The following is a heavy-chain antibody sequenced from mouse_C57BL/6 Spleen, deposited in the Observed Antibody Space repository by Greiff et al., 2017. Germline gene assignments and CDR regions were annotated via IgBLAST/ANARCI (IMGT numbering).Heavy chain of an antibody. D-gene: IGHD1-1*01. J-gene: IGHJ2*01. CDR2: IYPGDGDT. CDR3: ARSGVVGGVLDY. V-gene: IGHV1-80*01. Sequence: QVQLQQSGAELVKPGASVKISCKASGYAFSSYWMNWVKQRPGKGLEWIGQIYPGDGDTNYNGKFKGKATLTADKSSSTAYMQLSSLTSEDSAVYFCARSGVVGGVLDYWGQGTTLTVSS. CDR1: GYAFSSYW.